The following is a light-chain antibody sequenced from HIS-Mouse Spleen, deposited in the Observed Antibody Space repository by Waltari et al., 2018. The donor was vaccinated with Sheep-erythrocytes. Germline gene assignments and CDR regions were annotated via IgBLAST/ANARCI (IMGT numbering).Light chain of an antibody. CDR1: SSDVGGYNY. CDR2: EVS. CDR3: SSYTSSSTLVV. V-gene: IGLV2-14*01. Sequence: QSALTQPPSASGSPGQSVTISCTGTSSDVGGYNYVSWYQQHPGKAPKILIYEVSNRPSGVSNRVSGSKSGNTASLTISGLQAEDEADYYCSSYTSSSTLVVFGGGTKLTVL. J-gene: IGLJ2*01.